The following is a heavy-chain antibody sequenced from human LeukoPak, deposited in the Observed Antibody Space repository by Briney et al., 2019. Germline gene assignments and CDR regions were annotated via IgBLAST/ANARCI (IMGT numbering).Heavy chain of an antibody. J-gene: IGHJ4*02. V-gene: IGHV4-59*01. Sequence: SETLSLTCTVSGGSISSYYWSWIRRPPGKGLEWIGYIYYSGSTNYNPSLKSRVTISVDTSKNQFSLKLSSVTAADTAVYYCARSGGYSDYFDYWGQGTLVTVSS. CDR1: GGSISSYY. CDR3: ARSGGYSDYFDY. CDR2: IYYSGST. D-gene: IGHD6-25*01.